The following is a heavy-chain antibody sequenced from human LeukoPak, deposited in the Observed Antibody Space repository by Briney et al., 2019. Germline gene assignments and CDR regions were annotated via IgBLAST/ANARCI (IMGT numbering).Heavy chain of an antibody. D-gene: IGHD2-15*01. CDR1: GFTFSSYW. J-gene: IGHJ3*02. Sequence: GGSLRLSCAASGFTFSSYWMHWVRQAPGKWLVWVSRINSDGSSTSYADSVKGRFTISRDNAKNTLYLQMNSLRAEDTAVYYCARSPRYCSGGSCYPGRGAFDIWGQGTMVTVSS. CDR2: INSDGSST. V-gene: IGHV3-74*01. CDR3: ARSPRYCSGGSCYPGRGAFDI.